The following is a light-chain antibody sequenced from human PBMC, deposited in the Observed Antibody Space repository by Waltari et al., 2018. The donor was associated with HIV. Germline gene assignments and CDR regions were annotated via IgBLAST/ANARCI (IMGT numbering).Light chain of an antibody. J-gene: IGLJ2*01. V-gene: IGLV1-51*01. Sequence: QSALTPPPSASAAPGQKVTISCSGRSSTIANNYVSWYQQLPGTAPKLLIYDSSKRPSGIPDGFSASKSGTSATLVIPGLQIGDEADYFCGTWDNILSAYVLFGGGTKLTVL. CDR1: SSTIANNY. CDR2: DSS. CDR3: GTWDNILSAYVL.